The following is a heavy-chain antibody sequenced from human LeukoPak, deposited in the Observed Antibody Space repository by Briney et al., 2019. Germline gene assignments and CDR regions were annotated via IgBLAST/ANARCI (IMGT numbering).Heavy chain of an antibody. V-gene: IGHV4-34*01. CDR2: IYHSGST. CDR1: GGSFSGYY. Sequence: PSETLSLTCAVYGGSFSGYYWSWIRQPPGKGLEWIGEIYHSGSTNYNPSLKSRVTISVDTSKNQFSLKLSSVTAADTAVYYCARDFGVVIDYWGQGTLVTVSS. D-gene: IGHD3-3*01. CDR3: ARDFGVVIDY. J-gene: IGHJ4*02.